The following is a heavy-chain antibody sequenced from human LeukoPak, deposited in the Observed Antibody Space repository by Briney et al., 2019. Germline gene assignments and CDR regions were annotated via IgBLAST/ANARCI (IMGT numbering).Heavy chain of an antibody. Sequence: ASVKVSCKTSAYTFSTYLIHWVRQAPGQGLEWMGIIDPSSGSADYAQKFRGRVTMTGDTSTSTVYMELTSLRSEDTAVYYCARDLGLRGVTNWFDPWGQGTLVTVSS. CDR2: IDPSSGSA. D-gene: IGHD3-10*01. J-gene: IGHJ5*02. V-gene: IGHV1-46*01. CDR3: ARDLGLRGVTNWFDP. CDR1: AYTFSTYL.